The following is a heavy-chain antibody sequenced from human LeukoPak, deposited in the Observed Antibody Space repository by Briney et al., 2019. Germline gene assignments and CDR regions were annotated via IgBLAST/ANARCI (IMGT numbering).Heavy chain of an antibody. J-gene: IGHJ4*02. D-gene: IGHD6-13*01. CDR1: GGSISSGDYY. CDR3: ARAGSSAAGDIDY. Sequence: PSQTLSLTCTVSGGSISSGDYYWSWIRQPPGKGLEWIGYIYYSGGTYYNPSLKSRVTISVDTSKNQFSLKLSSVTAADTAVYYCARAGSSAAGDIDYWGQGTLVTVSS. CDR2: IYYSGGT. V-gene: IGHV4-30-4*08.